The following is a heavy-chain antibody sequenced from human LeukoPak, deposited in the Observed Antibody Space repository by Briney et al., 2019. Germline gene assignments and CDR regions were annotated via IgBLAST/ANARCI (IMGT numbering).Heavy chain of an antibody. J-gene: IGHJ4*02. CDR3: ATSPLPRDIVVRRYFDY. D-gene: IGHD2-2*01. CDR1: GFAFISYG. V-gene: IGHV3-30*03. Sequence: GGSLRLSCAASGFAFISYGMHWVRQAPGKGLEWVAFISYDVSHKYYADSVKGRFTISRDNSKNTLYLQMNSLRAEDTAVYYCATSPLPRDIVVRRYFDYWGQGTLVTVSS. CDR2: ISYDVSHK.